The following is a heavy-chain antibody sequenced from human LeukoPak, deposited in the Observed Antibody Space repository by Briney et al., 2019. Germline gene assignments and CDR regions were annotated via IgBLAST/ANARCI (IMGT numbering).Heavy chain of an antibody. CDR1: GYSFTNHW. D-gene: IGHD1-26*01. J-gene: IGHJ3*01. CDR2: IYPGDSET. CDR3: ARRGSIVGTLAGDAFDF. V-gene: IGHV5-51*01. Sequence: GESLKISCKASGYSFTNHWIAWVRQMPGKGLDWMGLIYPGDSETRHNPSLQGQVTISADKSTSTAYLQWTSLEAADTAIYYCARRGSIVGTLAGDAFDFWGQGTMVTVSS.